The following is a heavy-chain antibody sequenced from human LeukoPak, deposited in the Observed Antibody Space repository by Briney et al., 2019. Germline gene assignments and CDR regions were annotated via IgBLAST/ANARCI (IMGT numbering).Heavy chain of an antibody. J-gene: IGHJ4*02. CDR2: IKQDGSEI. CDR3: ARDRTVTAGIDY. CDR1: GFTFSHYW. D-gene: IGHD2-21*02. V-gene: IGHV3-7*01. Sequence: GGSLRLSCAASGFTFSHYWMSWVRQAPGKELEWVANIKQDGSEIYYLDSVKGRFTISRDNAKTSLYLQMNSLRAEDTAVYYCARDRTVTAGIDYWGQGTLVTVSS.